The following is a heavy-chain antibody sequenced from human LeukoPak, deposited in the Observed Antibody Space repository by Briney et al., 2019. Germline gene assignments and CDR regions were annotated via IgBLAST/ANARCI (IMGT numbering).Heavy chain of an antibody. Sequence: PGGSLRLSCAASGFTFSTYTMHWVRQAPGKGLEWVAFISYDATSKYYADSVKGRFTISRDTSKNTLYVQMNSLRPEDTAVYYCGSSTVHYYNHGMDVWGQGATVTVSS. V-gene: IGHV3-30-3*01. CDR3: GSSTVHYYNHGMDV. CDR1: GFTFSTYT. CDR2: ISYDATSK. J-gene: IGHJ6*02. D-gene: IGHD2-21*02.